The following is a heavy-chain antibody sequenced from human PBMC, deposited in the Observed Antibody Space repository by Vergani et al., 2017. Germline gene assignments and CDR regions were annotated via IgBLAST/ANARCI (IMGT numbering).Heavy chain of an antibody. CDR3: AKSISPHPELRADMDV. V-gene: IGHV3-23*01. CDR2: ISGSGGST. CDR1: GFTFSSYA. Sequence: EVQLLESGGGLVQPGGSLRLSCAASGFTFSSYAMSWVRQAPGKGLEWVSAISGSGGSTYYADSVKGRFTISRDNSKNTLYLQMNSLRAEDTAVYYWAKSISPHPELRADMDVWGKGTTVTVSS. D-gene: IGHD1-1*01. J-gene: IGHJ6*03.